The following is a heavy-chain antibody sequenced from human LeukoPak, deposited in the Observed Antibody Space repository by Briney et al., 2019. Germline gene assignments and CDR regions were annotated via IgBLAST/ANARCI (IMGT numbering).Heavy chain of an antibody. V-gene: IGHV3-23*01. Sequence: GGSLRLSCAVSGFTFTSYAMNCVRQAPGKGLEWVSGISGSGAGTYYADSVKGRFTISRDNSKNTLYLQMNSLRAEDTAVYYCVEKVRVFCTISYYFDYWGQGTLVTVSS. J-gene: IGHJ4*02. CDR3: VEKVRVFCTISYYFDY. CDR1: GFTFTSYA. D-gene: IGHD6-13*01. CDR2: ISGSGAGT.